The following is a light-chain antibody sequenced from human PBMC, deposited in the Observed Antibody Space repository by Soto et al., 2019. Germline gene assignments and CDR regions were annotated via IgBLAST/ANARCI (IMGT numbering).Light chain of an antibody. CDR2: GTY. Sequence: EIVMTQSPATLSVSPGDTVTLSCRASQSVRSNLAWYQQKPGQAPRLLIYGTYTRATGIPARFSGSGSGTEFTLTISSLQSEDLAVYYCQQYDNWPPFTFGPGTQVDLK. J-gene: IGKJ3*01. CDR1: QSVRSN. CDR3: QQYDNWPPFT. V-gene: IGKV3D-15*01.